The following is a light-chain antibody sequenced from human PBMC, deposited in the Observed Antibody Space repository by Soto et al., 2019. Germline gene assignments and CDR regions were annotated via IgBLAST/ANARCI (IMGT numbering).Light chain of an antibody. Sequence: IVLSQSPATLSLSPGESATLSFRASRSVSSYLAWYQQKPGQPPRLLIYGASSRATGIPDRFSGSGSGTDFTLTISRLEPEDFAVFYCQHYDSLPITFGQGTLLEIK. V-gene: IGKV3-20*01. CDR1: RSVSSY. CDR2: GAS. J-gene: IGKJ5*01. CDR3: QHYDSLPIT.